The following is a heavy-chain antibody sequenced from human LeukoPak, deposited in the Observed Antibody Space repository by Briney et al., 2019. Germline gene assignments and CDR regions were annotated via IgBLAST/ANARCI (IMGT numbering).Heavy chain of an antibody. J-gene: IGHJ6*02. CDR2: ISGRGDNT. V-gene: IGHV3-23*01. D-gene: IGHD2-8*01. CDR3: AKGGVQTYYYGMDV. CDR1: GFTFSLYV. Sequence: GGSLRLSCAASGFTFSLYVMNWVREAPGKGLEWVSVISGRGDNTYYADSVKGRVTISRDNSNSTLYLQINNLRVEDTAIYYCAKGGVQTYYYGMDVWGQGTTVTVSS.